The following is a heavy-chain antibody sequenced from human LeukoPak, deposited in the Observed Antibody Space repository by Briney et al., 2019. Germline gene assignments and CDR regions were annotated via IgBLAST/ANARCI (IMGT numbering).Heavy chain of an antibody. CDR1: GDSISSNSYY. Sequence: PSETLSLTCAVSGDSISSNSYYWGWIRQPPGKGLEWIGSIYYSGSTYYNPSLKSRVTISVDTSKNQFSLKLSSVTAADTAMYYCARDNTALIISDYYYMDVWGKGTTVTVSS. J-gene: IGHJ6*03. CDR2: IYYSGST. D-gene: IGHD5-18*01. CDR3: ARDNTALIISDYYYMDV. V-gene: IGHV4-39*07.